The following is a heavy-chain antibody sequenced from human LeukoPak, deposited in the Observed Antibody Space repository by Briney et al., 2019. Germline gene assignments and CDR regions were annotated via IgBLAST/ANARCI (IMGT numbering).Heavy chain of an antibody. CDR1: GFTFSSYE. D-gene: IGHD3-22*01. J-gene: IGHJ4*02. Sequence: GGSLRLSCAASGFTFSSYEMNWVRQAPGKGLEWVSYISSSGSTIYYADSVKGRFTISRDNAKNSLYLQMNSLRAEDTAVYYCARDYYDSSGYYSQPLAFDYWGQGTLVTVSS. V-gene: IGHV3-48*03. CDR3: ARDYYDSSGYYSQPLAFDY. CDR2: ISSSGSTI.